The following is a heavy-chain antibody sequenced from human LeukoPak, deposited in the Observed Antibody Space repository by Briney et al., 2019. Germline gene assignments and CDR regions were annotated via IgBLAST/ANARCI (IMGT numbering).Heavy chain of an antibody. Sequence: SVKVSCKASGGTFSSYAIGWVRQAPGQGLEWMGRIIPIFGTANYAQKFQGRVTITTDESTSTAYMELSSLRSEDTAVYYCARVRHYDFWSGYYFDYWGQGTLVTVSS. CDR1: GGTFSSYA. V-gene: IGHV1-69*05. J-gene: IGHJ4*02. CDR2: IIPIFGTA. CDR3: ARVRHYDFWSGYYFDY. D-gene: IGHD3-3*01.